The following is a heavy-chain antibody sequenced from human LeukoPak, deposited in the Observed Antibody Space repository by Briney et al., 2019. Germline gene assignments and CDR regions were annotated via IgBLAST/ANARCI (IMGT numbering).Heavy chain of an antibody. D-gene: IGHD1-20*01. CDR2: ISYDGSNK. J-gene: IGHJ4*02. CDR3: ARDLTGTGDY. V-gene: IGHV3-30-3*01. Sequence: PGRSLRLSCAASGFTFSSYAMHWVRQAPGKGLEWVAVISYDGSNKYYADSVKGRFTISRDNSKNTLYLQMNSLRAEDTALYYCARDLTGTGDYWGQGTLVTVSS. CDR1: GFTFSSYA.